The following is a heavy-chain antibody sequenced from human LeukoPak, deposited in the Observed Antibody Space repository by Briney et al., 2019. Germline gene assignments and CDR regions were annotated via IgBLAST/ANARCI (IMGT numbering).Heavy chain of an antibody. CDR3: ASSGAYYYDSSGYRIDY. CDR1: GFTFSSYG. J-gene: IGHJ4*02. Sequence: GGSLRLSCAASGFTFSSYGMHWVRQAPGKGLEWVAVIWYDGSNKYYADSVKGRFTISRDNSKNTLYLQMNSLRAEDTAVYYCASSGAYYYDSSGYRIDYWGQGTLVTVSS. V-gene: IGHV3-33*08. D-gene: IGHD3-22*01. CDR2: IWYDGSNK.